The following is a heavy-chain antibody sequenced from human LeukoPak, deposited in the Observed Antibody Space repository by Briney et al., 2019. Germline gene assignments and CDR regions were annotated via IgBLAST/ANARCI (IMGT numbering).Heavy chain of an antibody. CDR3: ARDDQLGVDY. Sequence: ASVKVSCKASGYTFTSYGISWVRQAPGQGLEWMGIINPSGGSTSYAQKFQGRVTMTGDMSTSTVYMELSSLRSEDTAVYYCARDDQLGVDYWGQGTLVTVSS. CDR1: GYTFTSYG. CDR2: INPSGGST. V-gene: IGHV1-46*01. J-gene: IGHJ4*02. D-gene: IGHD5-18*01.